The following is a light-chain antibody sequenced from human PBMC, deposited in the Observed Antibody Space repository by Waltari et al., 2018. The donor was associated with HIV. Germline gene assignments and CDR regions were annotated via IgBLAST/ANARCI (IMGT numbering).Light chain of an antibody. V-gene: IGLV2-14*01. J-gene: IGLJ3*02. CDR2: DVT. CDR1: SSDVGSYNY. Sequence: QSALIQPASVSGSPGQSITISCTGTSSDVGSYNYVSWYQQRAGKAPKLLIHDVTKRPSGVSNRFSGSKSGNTASLTISGLQAEDEADYYCSSYTTRSTWVFGGGTKLTVL. CDR3: SSYTTRSTWV.